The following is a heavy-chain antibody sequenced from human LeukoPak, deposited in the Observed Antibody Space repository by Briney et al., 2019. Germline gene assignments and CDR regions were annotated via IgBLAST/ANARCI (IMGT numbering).Heavy chain of an antibody. V-gene: IGHV4-39*01. J-gene: IGHJ3*02. CDR1: GGSISSSSYY. Sequence: SETLSLTCTVSGGSISSSSYYWGWIRQPPGKGLEWIGSIYYSGSTYYNPSLKSRVTISVDTSKNQFSLKLSSVTAADTAVYYCARPKGYYDIWAFDIWGQGTMVTVSS. D-gene: IGHD3-22*01. CDR2: IYYSGST. CDR3: ARPKGYYDIWAFDI.